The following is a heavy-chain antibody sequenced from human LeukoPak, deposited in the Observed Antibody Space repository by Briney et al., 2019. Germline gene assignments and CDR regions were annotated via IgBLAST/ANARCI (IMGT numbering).Heavy chain of an antibody. J-gene: IGHJ6*02. D-gene: IGHD2-2*01. V-gene: IGHV5-51*01. CDR2: IYPGDSDT. Sequence: GESLQISCKGSGYSFTNYWIGWVRQMPGEGLEWMGIIYPGDSDTTYSPSFQGQVTISADKSISTAYLQWSSLKASDTAMYYCARRDGYCSSTSCYADYYYGMDVWGQGTTVTVSS. CDR1: GYSFTNYW. CDR3: ARRDGYCSSTSCYADYYYGMDV.